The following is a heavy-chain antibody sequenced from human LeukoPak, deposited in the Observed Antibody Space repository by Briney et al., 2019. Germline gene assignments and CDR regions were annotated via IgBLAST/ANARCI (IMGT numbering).Heavy chain of an antibody. CDR3: ARRSDYSSNGNYFDS. J-gene: IGHJ4*02. D-gene: IGHD4-11*01. V-gene: IGHV3-23*01. CDR2: ISGRDTNT. Sequence: QPGGSLRLSCAASGFTFTSYGMSWVRQAPGKGLEWVSTISGRDTNTYYADSVEGRFTISRDNSKNTLYLQMNSLRADDTAVYYCARRSDYSSNGNYFDSWGQRTPVTVSS. CDR1: GFTFTSYG.